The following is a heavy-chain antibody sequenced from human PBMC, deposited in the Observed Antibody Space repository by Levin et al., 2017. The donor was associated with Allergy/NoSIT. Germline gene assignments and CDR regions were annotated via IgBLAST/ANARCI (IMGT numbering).Heavy chain of an antibody. Sequence: SETLSLTCTVSGGSISSYYWSWIRQPPGKGLEWIGYIYNSVSGFHNPSLKSRVTISGDKSKNQFSLLLSSVSAADTAVYYCARAVTERPSSSSWSLPFEYWGQGALVTVSS. V-gene: IGHV4-59*01. J-gene: IGHJ4*02. CDR2: IYNSVSG. CDR3: ARAVTERPSSSSWSLPFEY. D-gene: IGHD6-13*01. CDR1: GGSISSYY.